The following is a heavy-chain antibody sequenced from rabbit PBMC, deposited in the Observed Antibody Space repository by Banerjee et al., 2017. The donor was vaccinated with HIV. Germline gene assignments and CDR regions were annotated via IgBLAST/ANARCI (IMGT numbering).Heavy chain of an antibody. V-gene: IGHV1S47*01. CDR3: ARDRYDDVRGDYFDL. Sequence: QEQLEESGGGLVQPEGTLTLTCTASGFTISSYHMCWVRQAPGKGLEWIACINTSSGNTVYASWAKGRFTISRSTSLNTVTLQMTSLTAADTATYFCARDRYDDVRGDYFDLWGQGTLVTVS. CDR2: INTSSGNT. J-gene: IGHJ4*01. CDR1: GFTISSYH. D-gene: IGHD2-1*01.